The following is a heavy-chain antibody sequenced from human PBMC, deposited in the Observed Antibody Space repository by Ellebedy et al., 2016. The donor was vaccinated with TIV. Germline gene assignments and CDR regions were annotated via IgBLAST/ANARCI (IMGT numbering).Heavy chain of an antibody. CDR2: ISSSSSYI. CDR1: GFTFSSYS. CDR3: ARDPQYYFDY. V-gene: IGHV3-21*01. J-gene: IGHJ4*02. Sequence: GESLKISCAASGFTFSSYSMNWVRQAPGKGLEWVSSISSSSSYIYYADSVKGRFTISRDNAKNLLYLQMNSLRAEDTAVYYCARDPQYYFDYWGQGTLVTVSS.